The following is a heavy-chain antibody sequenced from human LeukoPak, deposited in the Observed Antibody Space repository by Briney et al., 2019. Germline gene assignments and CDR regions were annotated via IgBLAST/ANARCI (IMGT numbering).Heavy chain of an antibody. D-gene: IGHD6-13*01. V-gene: IGHV1-18*01. Sequence: GASVKVSCKASGYTLTSYGISWVRQAPGQGLEWMGWISAYNGNTNYAQKLRGRVTMTTDTSTSTAYMELRSLRSDDTAVYYCARDHSSSWYYGAFDIWGQGTMVTVSS. CDR3: ARDHSSSWYYGAFDI. CDR2: ISAYNGNT. CDR1: GYTLTSYG. J-gene: IGHJ3*02.